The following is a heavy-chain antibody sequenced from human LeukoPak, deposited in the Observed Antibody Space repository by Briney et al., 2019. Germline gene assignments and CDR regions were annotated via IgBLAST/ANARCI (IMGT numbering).Heavy chain of an antibody. V-gene: IGHV4-34*01. CDR3: ARDQWEDY. J-gene: IGHJ4*02. D-gene: IGHD1-26*01. Sequence: SETLSLTCAVYGGSFSGYYWSWIRQPPGEGLEWIGEINHSGSTNYNPSLKSRVTISVDTSKNQFSLKLSSVTAADTAVYYCARDQWEDYWGQGTLVTVSS. CDR2: INHSGST. CDR1: GGSFSGYY.